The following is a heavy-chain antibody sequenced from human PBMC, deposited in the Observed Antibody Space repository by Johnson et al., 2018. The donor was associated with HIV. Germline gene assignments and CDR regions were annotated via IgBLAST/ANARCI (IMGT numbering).Heavy chain of an antibody. Sequence: VQLVESGGGLVKPGGSLRLSCAASGFTFSDYYMSWIRQAPGKGLEWVSYISSGGSSIYYADSVKGRFTIPRDNAKKSMYLQMNSLRAEDTAVYYCARVSMLFIAADAFDIWGQGTMVTVSS. V-gene: IGHV3-11*04. CDR2: ISSGGSSI. CDR1: GFTFSDYY. D-gene: IGHD2-21*01. J-gene: IGHJ3*02. CDR3: ARVSMLFIAADAFDI.